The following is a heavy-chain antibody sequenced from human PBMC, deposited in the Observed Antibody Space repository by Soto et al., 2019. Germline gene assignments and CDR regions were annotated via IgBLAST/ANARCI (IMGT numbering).Heavy chain of an antibody. J-gene: IGHJ3*02. CDR2: IYYSGST. D-gene: IGHD3-3*01. V-gene: IGHV4-31*03. CDR3: ARDQARRITIFGVESNAFDI. CDR1: GGSISSGGYY. Sequence: PSETLSLTCTVSGGSISSGGYYWSWIRQHPGTGLEWIGYIYYSGSTYYNPSLKSRVTISVDTSKNQFSLKLSSVTAADTAVYYCARDQARRITIFGVESNAFDIWGQGTMVTVSS.